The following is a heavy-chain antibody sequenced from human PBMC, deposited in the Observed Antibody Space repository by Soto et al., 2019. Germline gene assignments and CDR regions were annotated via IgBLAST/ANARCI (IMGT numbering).Heavy chain of an antibody. CDR3: ARGRLRSASSY. CDR1: GGSFSGYY. V-gene: IGHV4-34*01. Sequence: QVQLQQWGAGLLKPSETLSLTCAVYGGSFSGYYWSWIRQPPGKGLEWIGEINHSGSTNYNPSLKSRVTISVDTSKNQFSLELSSVTAADTAVYYCARGRLRSASSYWGQGTLVTVSS. D-gene: IGHD3-16*01. J-gene: IGHJ4*02. CDR2: INHSGST.